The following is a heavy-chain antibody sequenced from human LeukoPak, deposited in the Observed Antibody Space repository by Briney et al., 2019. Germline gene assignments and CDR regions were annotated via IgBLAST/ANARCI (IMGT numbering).Heavy chain of an antibody. V-gene: IGHV1-18*01. CDR2: ISTYNGNT. CDR1: GYTFTSYD. J-gene: IGHJ3*02. Sequence: ASVKVTCNASGYTFTSYDISWVRQPPGQGLEWMGCISTYNGNTNYAKKLQGRVNMTKDTSTRTAYMELRSLRSDETAVYYCARSDTAWKLAFDIWGQGKMVTVSS. CDR3: ARSDTAWKLAFDI. D-gene: IGHD5-18*01.